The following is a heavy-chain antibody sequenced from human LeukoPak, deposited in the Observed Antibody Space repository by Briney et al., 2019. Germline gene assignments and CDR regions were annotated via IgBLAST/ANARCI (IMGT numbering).Heavy chain of an antibody. V-gene: IGHV3-48*04. D-gene: IGHD3-22*01. J-gene: IGHJ4*02. Sequence: GGSLRLSCAASGFTFSSYGMNWGRQAPGKGLEWVSFISSSGSAIHYADSVRGRFTISRDNAKNSLYLQMSRLRAEDTAVYYCAREKLSFFDSSGYFDYWGQGTLVTVSS. CDR2: ISSSGSAI. CDR1: GFTFSSYG. CDR3: AREKLSFFDSSGYFDY.